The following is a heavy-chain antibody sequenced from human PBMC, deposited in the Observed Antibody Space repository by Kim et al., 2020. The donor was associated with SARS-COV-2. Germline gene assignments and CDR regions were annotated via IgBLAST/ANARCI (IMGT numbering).Heavy chain of an antibody. J-gene: IGHJ5*02. CDR2: IYYSGST. Sequence: SETLSLTCTVSGGSISSGDYYWSWIRQPPGKGLEWIGYIYYSGSTYYNPSLKSRVTISVDTSKNQFSLKLSSVTAADTAVYYCAKGVYGSGSNWFDPWGQGTLVTVSS. V-gene: IGHV4-30-4*01. D-gene: IGHD3-10*01. CDR1: GGSISSGDYY. CDR3: AKGVYGSGSNWFDP.